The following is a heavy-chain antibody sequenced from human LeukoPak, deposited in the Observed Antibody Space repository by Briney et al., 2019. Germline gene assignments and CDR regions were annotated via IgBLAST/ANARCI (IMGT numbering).Heavy chain of an antibody. D-gene: IGHD3-22*01. V-gene: IGHV3-21*01. CDR1: GFTFSSYA. Sequence: GGSLRLSCAASGFTFSSYAMSWVRQAPGKGLEWVSSISSSSSYIYYADSVKGRFTISRDNAKNSLYLQMNSLRAEDTAVYYCATDYYYDSSGYSPDAFDIWGQGTMVTVSS. CDR2: ISSSSSYI. J-gene: IGHJ3*02. CDR3: ATDYYYDSSGYSPDAFDI.